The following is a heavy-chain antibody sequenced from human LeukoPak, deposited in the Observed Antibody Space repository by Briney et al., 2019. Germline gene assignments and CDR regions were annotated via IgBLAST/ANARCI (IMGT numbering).Heavy chain of an antibody. Sequence: SGTLSLTCAVSGGSISSSNWWSWVRQPPGKGLEWIGEIYHSGSTNYNPSLKSRVTISVDKSKNQFSLKLSSVTAADTAVYYCARDLRYSSGWYGYYYCGMDVWGQGTTVTVSS. CDR2: IYHSGST. CDR3: ARDLRYSSGWYGYYYCGMDV. V-gene: IGHV4-4*02. J-gene: IGHJ6*02. D-gene: IGHD6-19*01. CDR1: GGSISSSNW.